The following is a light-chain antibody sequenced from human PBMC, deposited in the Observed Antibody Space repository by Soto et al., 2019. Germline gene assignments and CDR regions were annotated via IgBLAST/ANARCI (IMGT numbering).Light chain of an antibody. CDR2: LGS. Sequence: DIVMTQSPLSLAVTPGEPASISCRSSQSVLHTSGSNFVDWYLQKPGQSPQLLIYLGSNRASGVPGQVRGRGSRINFSLEISRGEAEDVGIYYCMQTLQIPSTFGQGTRLEL. J-gene: IGKJ2*01. V-gene: IGKV2-28*01. CDR3: MQTLQIPST. CDR1: QSVLHTSGSNF.